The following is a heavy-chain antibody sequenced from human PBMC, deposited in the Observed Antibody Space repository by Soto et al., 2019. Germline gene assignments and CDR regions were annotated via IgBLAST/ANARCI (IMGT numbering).Heavy chain of an antibody. CDR2: INPSSGGT. CDR1: GYTFTGYY. Sequence: ASVKVSCKASGYTFTGYYMHWVRQAPGQGLEWMGWINPSSGGTNYAQKFQGWATMTRDTSISTAYMELSRLRSDDTAVYYCARNTGYSSEGFDSWGQGALVTVSS. D-gene: IGHD6-25*01. V-gene: IGHV1-2*04. CDR3: ARNTGYSSEGFDS. J-gene: IGHJ4*02.